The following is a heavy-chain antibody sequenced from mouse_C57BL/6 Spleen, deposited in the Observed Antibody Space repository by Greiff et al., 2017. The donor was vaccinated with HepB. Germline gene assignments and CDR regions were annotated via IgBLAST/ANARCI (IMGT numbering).Heavy chain of an antibody. Sequence: QVQLQQPGAELVRPGSSVKLSCKASGYTFTSYWMHWVKQRPIQGLEWIGNIDPSDSETHYNQKFKDKATLTVDKSSSTAYMQRSSLTSEDSAVYYCARWGTTVVATRAMDYWGQGTSVTVSS. CDR2: IDPSDSET. CDR1: GYTFTSYW. J-gene: IGHJ4*01. V-gene: IGHV1-52*01. D-gene: IGHD1-1*01. CDR3: ARWGTTVVATRAMDY.